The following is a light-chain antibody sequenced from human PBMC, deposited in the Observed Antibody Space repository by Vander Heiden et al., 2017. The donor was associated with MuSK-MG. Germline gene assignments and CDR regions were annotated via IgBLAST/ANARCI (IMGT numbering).Light chain of an antibody. J-gene: IGLJ2*01. Sequence: QSALPQPASVSGSPGQSITISCTGTSSDVGGYNYVSWYQQHPGKAPKLMIYDVSNRPSGVSNRFSGSKSDNTASLTISGLQAEDEADYYCSSYTSSSTLAVFGGGTKLTVL. CDR1: SSDVGGYNY. CDR3: SSYTSSSTLAV. V-gene: IGLV2-14*01. CDR2: DVS.